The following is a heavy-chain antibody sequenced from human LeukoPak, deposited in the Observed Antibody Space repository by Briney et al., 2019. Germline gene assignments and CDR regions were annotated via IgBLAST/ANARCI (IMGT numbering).Heavy chain of an antibody. CDR1: AYTFSGYN. CDR3: ARSAGIAVAGAAAY. D-gene: IGHD6-19*01. J-gene: IGHJ4*02. Sequence: ASVKVSCKASAYTFSGYNMHWVRQAPGQGLEGMGWINPNSGCTNYSQKFQGRITITRDTSTSTVNMELSGLRSADTAVYYCARSAGIAVAGAAAYWGQGTLVTVSS. CDR2: INPNSGCT. V-gene: IGHV1-2*02.